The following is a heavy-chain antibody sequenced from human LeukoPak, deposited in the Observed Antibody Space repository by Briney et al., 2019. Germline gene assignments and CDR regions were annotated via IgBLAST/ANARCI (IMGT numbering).Heavy chain of an antibody. V-gene: IGHV1-46*01. CDR3: ARDPSGSHIPEYYFDY. CDR1: GYTFTSYY. Sequence: ASVKVSCKASGYTFTSYYMHWVRQAPGQGLEWMGIINPSGGSTSYAQKFQGRVTMTRDMSTSTVYMKLSSLRSEDTAVYYCARDPSGSHIPEYYFDYWGQGTLVTVSS. CDR2: INPSGGST. J-gene: IGHJ4*02. D-gene: IGHD1-26*01.